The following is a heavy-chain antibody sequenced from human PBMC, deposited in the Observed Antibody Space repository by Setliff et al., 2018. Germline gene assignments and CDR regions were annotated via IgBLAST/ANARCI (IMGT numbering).Heavy chain of an antibody. Sequence: GGSLRLSCAASGFTFSNAWMSWVRQAPGKGLEWVGRIKSRTEGGTTDYAAPVKGRFTISRDDPGNTLYLQMSSLKTEDTAVYYCCRVRIAAAGYYYDGMDVWGQGTTVTVSS. D-gene: IGHD6-13*01. V-gene: IGHV3-15*01. CDR2: IKSRTEGGTT. J-gene: IGHJ6*02. CDR3: CRVRIAAAGYYYDGMDV. CDR1: GFTFSNAW.